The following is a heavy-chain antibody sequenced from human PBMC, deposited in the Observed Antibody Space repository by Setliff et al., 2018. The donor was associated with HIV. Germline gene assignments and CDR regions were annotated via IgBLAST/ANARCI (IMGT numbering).Heavy chain of an antibody. V-gene: IGHV3-30*04. J-gene: IGHJ5*02. CDR3: TRGQRLTIFGVVIRRDWFDP. Sequence: GGSLRLSCAASGFIFDSYTLHWVRQTPGKGLEWVAVISYDGNDKYYGDSVKGRFTVSRDNSNNTLYLHMNNLRADDTAVYYCTRGQRLTIFGVVIRRDWFDPWGQGTLVTVSS. CDR2: ISYDGNDK. D-gene: IGHD3-3*01. CDR1: GFIFDSYT.